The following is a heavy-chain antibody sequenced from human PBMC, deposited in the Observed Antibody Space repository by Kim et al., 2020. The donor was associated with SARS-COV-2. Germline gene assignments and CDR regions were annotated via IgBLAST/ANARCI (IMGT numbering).Heavy chain of an antibody. Sequence: SETLSLTCTVSGGSISSSSYYWGWIRQPPGKGLEWIGSIYYSGSTYYNPSLKSRVTISVDTSKNQFSLKLSSVTAADTAVYYCARRGYDSSGSTAYFDYWGQGTLVTVSS. CDR3: ARRGYDSSGSTAYFDY. CDR1: GGSISSSSYY. D-gene: IGHD3-22*01. CDR2: IYYSGST. V-gene: IGHV4-39*01. J-gene: IGHJ4*02.